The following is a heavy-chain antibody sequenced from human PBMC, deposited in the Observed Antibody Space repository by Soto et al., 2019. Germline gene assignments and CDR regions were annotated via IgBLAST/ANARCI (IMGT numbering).Heavy chain of an antibody. D-gene: IGHD3-22*01. CDR3: ARHYYYDSSVLWFDP. V-gene: IGHV4-39*01. CDR1: GGSISSSSYY. Sequence: SETLSLTCTVSGGSISSSSYYWGWIRQPPGKGLEWIGSIYYSGSTYYNPSLKSRVTISVDTSKNQFSLKLSSVTAADTAVYYCARHYYYDSSVLWFDPWGQGTLVTVSS. CDR2: IYYSGST. J-gene: IGHJ5*02.